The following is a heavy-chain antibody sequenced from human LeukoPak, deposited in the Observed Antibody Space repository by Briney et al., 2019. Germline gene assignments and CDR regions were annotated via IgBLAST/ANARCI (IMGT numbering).Heavy chain of an antibody. J-gene: IGHJ4*02. CDR3: ARAYGSGSYFAY. D-gene: IGHD3-10*01. V-gene: IGHV4-38-2*01. Sequence: SETLSLTCVVSGYSISSGYYWGWIRQPPGKGLEWIGSMYHSGSTYYNPSLKSRVTISVDTSKNQFSLKLSSVTAADTAVYYCARAYGSGSYFAYWGQGTLVTVSS. CDR1: GYSISSGYY. CDR2: MYHSGST.